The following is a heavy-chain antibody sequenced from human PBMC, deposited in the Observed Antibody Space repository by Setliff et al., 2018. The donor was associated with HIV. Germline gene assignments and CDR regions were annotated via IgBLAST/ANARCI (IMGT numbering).Heavy chain of an antibody. V-gene: IGHV4-39*07. CDR1: GGSFASFRSDSFH. J-gene: IGHJ2*01. D-gene: IGHD3-3*01. CDR2: VDYSGNA. CDR3: ARDATYYNFWSGYRYFDL. Sequence: PSETLSLTCTVSGGSFASFRSDSFHWGWIRQPPGEGLEWIGSVDYSGNAYYNPSLKSRVTISVDTSKNQFSLKLSSVTAADTAVYYCARDATYYNFWSGYRYFDLWGRGTLVTVSS.